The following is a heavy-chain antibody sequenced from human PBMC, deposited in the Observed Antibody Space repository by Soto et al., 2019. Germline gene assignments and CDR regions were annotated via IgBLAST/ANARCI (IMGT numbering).Heavy chain of an antibody. D-gene: IGHD1-1*01. CDR3: ARGESVKPTGPRGGFDI. Sequence: ASVKVSCKASGYTFTNYDINWVRQATGQGLEWMGWMNPNSGNTGIARNFQGRVTMTRDTSISTAYMELSSLGSEDTAVYYCARGESVKPTGPRGGFDIWGQGTVVTVSS. CDR2: MNPNSGNT. V-gene: IGHV1-8*01. J-gene: IGHJ3*02. CDR1: GYTFTNYD.